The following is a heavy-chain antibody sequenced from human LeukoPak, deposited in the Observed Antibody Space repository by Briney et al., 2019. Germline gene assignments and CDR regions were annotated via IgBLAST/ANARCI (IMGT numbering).Heavy chain of an antibody. D-gene: IGHD3-10*01. CDR2: ISYNSGGR. CDR3: AKDSIGEASGGMDV. CDR1: GFAFDNFA. V-gene: IGHV3-9*01. J-gene: IGHJ6*02. Sequence: GGSLRLSCAASGFAFDNFAMHWVRRAPGKGLEWVSGISYNSGGRGYADSVKGRFTISRDNVKNSLYLQMNSLRSEDTALYYCAKDSIGEASGGMDVWGQGTTVTVSS.